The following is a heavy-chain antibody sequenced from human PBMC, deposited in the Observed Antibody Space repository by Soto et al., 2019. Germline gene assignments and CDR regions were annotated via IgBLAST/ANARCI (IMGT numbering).Heavy chain of an antibody. CDR1: GGTFNSFG. V-gene: IGHV1-69*01. J-gene: IGHJ4*02. D-gene: IGHD3-10*01. CDR3: AIEVWGRGGYYLDS. CDR2: IIPVFGTT. Sequence: QVHVVQSGAEVKKPGSSVNVTCKAFGGTFNSFGINWVRQAPGQGLEWMGGIIPVFGTTKYAQKFRDRVTLVADGSTSTSYMEFSSLTSDDTAVYYCAIEVWGRGGYYLDSWGKGTLVTVSS.